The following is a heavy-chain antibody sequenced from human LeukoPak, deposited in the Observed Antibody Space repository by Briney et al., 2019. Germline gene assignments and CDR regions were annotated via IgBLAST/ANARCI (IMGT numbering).Heavy chain of an antibody. Sequence: SETLSLTCTVSGGSISSGGYYWSWIRQHPGKGLEWIGYIYYSGSTYYNPSLKSRVTISVDTSKNQLSLKLSSVTAADTAVYHCARGGGGLSDYWGQGTLVTVSS. V-gene: IGHV4-31*03. CDR2: IYYSGST. J-gene: IGHJ4*02. D-gene: IGHD4-23*01. CDR1: GGSISSGGYY. CDR3: ARGGGGLSDY.